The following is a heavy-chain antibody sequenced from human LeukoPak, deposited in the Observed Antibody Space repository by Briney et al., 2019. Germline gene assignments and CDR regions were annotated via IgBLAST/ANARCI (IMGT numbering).Heavy chain of an antibody. CDR3: ARHEYTSGWPTFYFDD. Sequence: SETLSLTCTVSGAPISNYYWCWIRQSPGKGLEWIGSIYYTGSTNYNPSLESRVTISLDTSKKQFFLRLSSVTAADTAVYFCARHEYTSGWPTFYFDDWGQGTLVTVSS. CDR2: IYYTGST. J-gene: IGHJ4*02. CDR1: GAPISNYY. V-gene: IGHV4-59*08. D-gene: IGHD6-19*01.